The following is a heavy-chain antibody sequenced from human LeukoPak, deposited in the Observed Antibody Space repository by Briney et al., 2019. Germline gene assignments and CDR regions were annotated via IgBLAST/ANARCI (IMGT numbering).Heavy chain of an antibody. D-gene: IGHD3-9*01. Sequence: DSVTVSCKASGHTFTGYYMHWVRQAHAQGLEWMGWINANSGGTNYSQTFQGRVTTISDTSIKAPYMELSRLRSDDTAVYYCASPGSSYDILTGPGYCDYWGQGTLVTVSS. J-gene: IGHJ4*02. V-gene: IGHV1-2*02. CDR2: INANSGGT. CDR3: ASPGSSYDILTGPGYCDY. CDR1: GHTFTGYY.